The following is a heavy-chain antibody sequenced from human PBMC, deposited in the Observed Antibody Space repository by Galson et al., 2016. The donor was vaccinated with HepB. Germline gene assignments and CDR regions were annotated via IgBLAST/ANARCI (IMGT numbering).Heavy chain of an antibody. V-gene: IGHV3-30*18. CDR1: GFTFRSYG. J-gene: IGHJ3*02. D-gene: IGHD3-22*01. CDR3: AKSEDYFDSSGMWDAFDI. Sequence: LRLSCAASGFTFRSYGMHWVRQAPGKGLEWVAVTSFDGTNKYYADSVKGRFTISRDNSKNTLYLQMNGLRTEDTAVYYCAKSEDYFDSSGMWDAFDIWGQGTTVTVSS. CDR2: TSFDGTNK.